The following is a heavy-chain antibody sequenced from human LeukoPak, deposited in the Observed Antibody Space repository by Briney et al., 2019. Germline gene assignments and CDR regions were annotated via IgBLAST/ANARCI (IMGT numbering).Heavy chain of an antibody. V-gene: IGHV4-30-4*08. CDR2: IYYSGSA. D-gene: IGHD5-18*01. CDR1: GGSISSGDYY. CDR3: ARAKGYSYGPFGY. J-gene: IGHJ4*02. Sequence: SQTLSLTCTVSGGSISSGDYYWSWIRQPPGKGLEWIGYIYYSGSAYYNPSLKSRVTISVDTSKNQFSLKLSSVTGADTAVYYCARAKGYSYGPFGYWGQGTLVTVSS.